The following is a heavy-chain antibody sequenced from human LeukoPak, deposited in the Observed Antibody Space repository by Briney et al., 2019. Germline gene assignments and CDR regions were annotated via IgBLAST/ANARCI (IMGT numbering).Heavy chain of an antibody. CDR1: GGSISSYY. Sequence: SETLSLTCTVSGGSISSYYWSWIRQPPGKGLEWIGYIYYSGSTNYNPSLKSRVTISVDTSKNQFSLKLSSVTAADTAVYYCARGYPGPGYFDYWGQGTLVTVSS. D-gene: IGHD5-18*01. V-gene: IGHV4-59*01. J-gene: IGHJ4*02. CDR2: IYYSGST. CDR3: ARGYPGPGYFDY.